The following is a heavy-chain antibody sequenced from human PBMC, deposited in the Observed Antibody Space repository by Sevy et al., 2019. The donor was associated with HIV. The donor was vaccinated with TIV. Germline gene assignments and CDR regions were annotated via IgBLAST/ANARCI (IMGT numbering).Heavy chain of an antibody. CDR3: VKDLGYGNYGGNYYYYMDV. Sequence: GSLRLSCSASGFTFSSYAMHWVRQAPGKGLEYVSAINSNGGSTYYADSVKGRFTISRDNSKNTLYLQMSSLRAEDMAVYYCVKDLGYGNYGGNYYYYMDVWGKGTTVTVSS. J-gene: IGHJ6*03. V-gene: IGHV3-64D*06. CDR2: INSNGGST. CDR1: GFTFSSYA. D-gene: IGHD4-17*01.